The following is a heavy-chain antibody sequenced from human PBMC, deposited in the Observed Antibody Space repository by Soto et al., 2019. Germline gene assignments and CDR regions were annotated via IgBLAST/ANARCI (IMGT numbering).Heavy chain of an antibody. V-gene: IGHV3-23*01. CDR2: SNATGSGR. CDR3: AKDRRAGGNYGFYSDF. D-gene: IGHD1-7*01. CDR1: GFTFSSYG. Sequence: EVQLLESGGGLVQPGGSLTLSCAASGFTFSSYGMTWVRQAPGKGLEWVSFSNATGSGRYYADSVKGRFTISRDNSKNTLYLQMSSLRADDTAVYYCAKDRRAGGNYGFYSDFWGQGALVIVSS. J-gene: IGHJ4*02.